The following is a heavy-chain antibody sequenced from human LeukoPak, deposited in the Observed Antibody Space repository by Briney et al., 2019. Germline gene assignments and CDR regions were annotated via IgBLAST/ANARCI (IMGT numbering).Heavy chain of an antibody. V-gene: IGHV1-8*02. J-gene: IGHJ3*02. D-gene: IGHD7-27*01. CDR2: VNPNTGNT. CDR3: ARAWVISRLGDAFDI. CDR1: GYTFTSYG. Sequence: ASVKVSCKASGYTFTSYGISWVRQAPGQGLEWMGWVNPNTGNTGYAQKFQGRVTMTRNTSISTAYMELSSLRSEDTAVYYCARAWVISRLGDAFDIWGQGTMVTVSS.